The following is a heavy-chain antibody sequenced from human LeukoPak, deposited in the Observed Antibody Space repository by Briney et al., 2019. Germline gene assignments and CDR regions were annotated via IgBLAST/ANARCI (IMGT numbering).Heavy chain of an antibody. CDR1: GYTFTGYY. CDR2: INPNSGGT. D-gene: IGHD2-2*01. CDR3: ARARRYCSSTSCFAHFDP. J-gene: IGHJ5*02. V-gene: IGHV1-2*02. Sequence: ASVKVSCKASGYTFTGYYMHWVRQAPGQGLEWMGWINPNSGGTNYAQKFQGRVTMTRDTSISTAYMELSRLRSDDTAVYYCARARRYCSSTSCFAHFDPWGQGTLVTVSS.